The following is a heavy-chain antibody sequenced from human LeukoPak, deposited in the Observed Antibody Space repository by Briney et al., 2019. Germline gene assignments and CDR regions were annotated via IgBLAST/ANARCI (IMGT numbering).Heavy chain of an antibody. CDR1: GYTFSSYG. Sequence: ASVKVSCKASGYTFSSYGISWVRQAPGQGLEWMGWISAYSGNTHYAQKFQGRVTMTTDTSTTTAYMELRGLRSDDTAVYYCARAEKPNWGNYYYYCTDVWGKGTTVTVSS. J-gene: IGHJ6*03. CDR2: ISAYSGNT. V-gene: IGHV1-18*01. CDR3: ARAEKPNWGNYYYYCTDV. D-gene: IGHD7-27*01.